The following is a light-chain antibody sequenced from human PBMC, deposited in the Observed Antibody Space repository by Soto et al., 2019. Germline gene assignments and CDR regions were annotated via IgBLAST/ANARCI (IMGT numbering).Light chain of an antibody. J-gene: IGKJ5*01. Sequence: EIVMTQSPATLSVSPGERATLSCRASQSVSSNLGWYQQKPGQAPRLLIYGASTRATGIPARFSGSVSGTEFTLTISSLQSENFAVYYCQQYNNWRLITFGQGTRLEMK. CDR3: QQYNNWRLIT. V-gene: IGKV3-15*01. CDR2: GAS. CDR1: QSVSSN.